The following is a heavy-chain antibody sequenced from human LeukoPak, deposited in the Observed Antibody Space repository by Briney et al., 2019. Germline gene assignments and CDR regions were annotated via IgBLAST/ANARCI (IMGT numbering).Heavy chain of an antibody. D-gene: IGHD6-13*01. V-gene: IGHV4-61*02. CDR1: GGSISIGSYY. Sequence: SQTLSLTCTVSGGSISIGSYYWSWIRQPAGKGLEWIGRIYTSGSTNYNPSLKSRVTISVDTSKNQFSLKLSSVTAADTAVYYCARDPGAAADYYYYYYMDVWGKGTTVSVSS. CDR3: ARDPGAAADYYYYYYMDV. CDR2: IYTSGST. J-gene: IGHJ6*03.